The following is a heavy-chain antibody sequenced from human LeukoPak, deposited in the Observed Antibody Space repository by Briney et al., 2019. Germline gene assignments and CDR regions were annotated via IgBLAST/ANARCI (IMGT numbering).Heavy chain of an antibody. CDR3: ARVGYASSAIYFQQ. CDR2: IYSSGST. Sequence: SETLSLTCTVSGGSISSYYWSWIRQPAGKGLEWIGCIYSSGSTNYNPSLKSRVTMSVDTSKNQFSLKVTSVTAADTAVYYCARVGYASSAIYFQQWGQGTLVSVSS. J-gene: IGHJ1*01. V-gene: IGHV4-4*07. CDR1: GGSISSYY. D-gene: IGHD2-8*01.